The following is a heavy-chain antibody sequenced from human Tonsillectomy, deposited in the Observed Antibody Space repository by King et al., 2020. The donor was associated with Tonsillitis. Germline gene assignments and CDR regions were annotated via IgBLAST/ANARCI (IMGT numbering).Heavy chain of an antibody. J-gene: IGHJ6*02. CDR3: ARGTVGGTGAYYYYGMDV. V-gene: IGHV1-46*01. D-gene: IGHD1-26*01. CDR2: INPSGGST. Sequence: VQLVESGAEVKKPGASVKVSCKASGYTFTSYYMHWVRQAPGQGLEWMGIINPSGGSTSYAQKFQGRVTMTRDTSTSTVYMELSSLRSEDTAVYYCARGTVGGTGAYYYYGMDVWGPGTTVSVSS. CDR1: GYTFTSYY.